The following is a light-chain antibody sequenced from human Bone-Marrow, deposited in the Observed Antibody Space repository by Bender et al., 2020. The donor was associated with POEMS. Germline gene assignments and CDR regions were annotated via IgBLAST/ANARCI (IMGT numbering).Light chain of an antibody. J-gene: IGLJ3*02. CDR2: GNT. V-gene: IGLV1-40*01. CDR1: SSNTGSGYD. Sequence: QSALTQPPSVSGAPGQRVTISCTGSSSNTGSGYDINWYQHLPGTAPKLLIYGNTNRPSGVPDRFSASKSDTSASLAITDLQVEDEADYYCQSYDSSHWVFGGGTKLTVL. CDR3: QSYDSSHWV.